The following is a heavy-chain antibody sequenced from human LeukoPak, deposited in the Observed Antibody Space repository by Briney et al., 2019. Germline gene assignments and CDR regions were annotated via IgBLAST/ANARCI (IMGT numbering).Heavy chain of an antibody. D-gene: IGHD4-17*01. CDR3: ARHPTTVTPVDFDY. CDR2: INPNSGGT. Sequence: AASVKVSCKASGYTFTGYYMHWVRQAPGQGLEWMGWINPNSGGTNYAQKFQGRVTMTRDTSISTAYMELSRLRSDDTAVYYCARHPTTVTPVDFDYWGQGTLVTVSS. CDR1: GYTFTGYY. V-gene: IGHV1-2*02. J-gene: IGHJ4*02.